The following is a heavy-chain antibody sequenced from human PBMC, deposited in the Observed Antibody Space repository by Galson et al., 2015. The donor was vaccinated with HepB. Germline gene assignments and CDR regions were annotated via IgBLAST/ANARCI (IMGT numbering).Heavy chain of an antibody. CDR1: GLTFSGYE. Sequence: SLRLSCAASGLTFSGYEMNWVRQAPGKGLEWVAYISDSGVTIYYADSVKGRFTIPRDNAKNSLYLQMNSLRAEDTAVYYCTATAGYIAFDIWGQGTMVTVSS. J-gene: IGHJ3*02. V-gene: IGHV3-48*03. CDR2: ISDSGVTI. D-gene: IGHD5-24*01. CDR3: TATAGYIAFDI.